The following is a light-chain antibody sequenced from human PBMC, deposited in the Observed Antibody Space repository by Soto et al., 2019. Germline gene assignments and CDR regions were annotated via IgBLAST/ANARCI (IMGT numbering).Light chain of an antibody. CDR1: QDISNY. Sequence: DIQMTQSPPSLSASIGDRVTITCQASQDISNYLNWYRQKPGRAPKLLIYDASHLETGVPVKFSGGGSGTNFTFTITSLQPEDIGTYYCQQYDTLPPSFGGETKVDIK. V-gene: IGKV1-33*01. J-gene: IGKJ4*01. CDR2: DAS. CDR3: QQYDTLPPS.